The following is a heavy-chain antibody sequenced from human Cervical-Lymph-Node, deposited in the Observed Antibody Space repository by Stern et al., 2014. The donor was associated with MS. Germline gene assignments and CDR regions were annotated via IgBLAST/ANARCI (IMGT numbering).Heavy chain of an antibody. CDR3: ARWDYGMDV. CDR2: IIPIFGTA. V-gene: IGHV1-69*01. Sequence: VQLGESGAEVKKPGSSVKVSCKASGGTFRSYAISWGRQAPGQGIEWMGGIIPIFGTANHAQKFQGRVTITADESTSTAYMELSSLRSEDTAVYYCARWDYGMDVWGQGTTVTVSS. J-gene: IGHJ6*02. D-gene: IGHD1-26*01. CDR1: GGTFRSYA.